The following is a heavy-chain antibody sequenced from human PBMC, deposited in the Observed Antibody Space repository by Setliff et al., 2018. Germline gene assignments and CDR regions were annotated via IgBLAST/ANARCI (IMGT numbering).Heavy chain of an antibody. J-gene: IGHJ4*02. Sequence: LSLTCAVSGASIRQTSYFWTWVRQPAGKGLEWIGHIYITGNPNDNPSLKSRVAMSLDNSGNQFSLNLQSVTAADTAVYYCTRLYYTSRALYFDIWGQGHPVTVSS. D-gene: IGHD3-3*01. CDR3: TRLYYTSRALYFDI. V-gene: IGHV4-61*09. CDR2: IYITGNP. CDR1: GASIRQTSYF.